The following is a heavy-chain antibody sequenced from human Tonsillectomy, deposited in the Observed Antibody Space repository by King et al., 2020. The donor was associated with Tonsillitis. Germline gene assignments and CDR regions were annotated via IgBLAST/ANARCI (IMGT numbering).Heavy chain of an antibody. J-gene: IGHJ4*02. CDR2: ISYDGTIK. CDR3: ARGTADYGEPPFDY. CDR1: GFIFSSYA. V-gene: IGHV3-30*14. D-gene: IGHD4-17*01. Sequence: QLVQSGGGVIQPGRSLRLSCAASGFIFSSYAMHWVRQTPGKGLEWVAIISYDGTIKDYADFVKGRFTISRDNSKNTLYLQMNTLRDEDTAVYYCARGTADYGEPPFDYWGQGALVTVSS.